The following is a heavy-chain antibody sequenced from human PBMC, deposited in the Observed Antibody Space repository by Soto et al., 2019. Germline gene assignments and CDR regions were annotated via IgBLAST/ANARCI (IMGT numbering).Heavy chain of an antibody. J-gene: IGHJ1*01. CDR1: GFAFSDYY. CDR3: QISPGQGGYDSSGHPD. V-gene: IGHV3-11*01. Sequence: GGSLRLSCAASGFAFSDYYMDWIRQAPGKGLEWVSHISGSGRTIYYADSVKGRFTISRDNAKNSLYLQMNSLRAEDTAMYYCQISPGQGGYDSSGHPDWGQGTLVTVSS. D-gene: IGHD3-22*01. CDR2: ISGSGRTI.